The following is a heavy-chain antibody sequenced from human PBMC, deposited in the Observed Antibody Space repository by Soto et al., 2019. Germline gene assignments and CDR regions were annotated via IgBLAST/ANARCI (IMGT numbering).Heavy chain of an antibody. CDR3: ANASLEWLLRYCYMNV. CDR1: GFTFSSYG. J-gene: IGHJ6*03. V-gene: IGHV3-23*01. CDR2: ISGSGGST. D-gene: IGHD3-3*01. Sequence: EVQLLESGGGLVQPGGSLRLSCAASGFTFSSYGMTWVRQAPGKGLEWVSGISGSGGSTYYAESVKGRFTVSRDNSKNTLYLQMNSLRAEDTAIYFCANASLEWLLRYCYMNVWGKGTTVTVSS.